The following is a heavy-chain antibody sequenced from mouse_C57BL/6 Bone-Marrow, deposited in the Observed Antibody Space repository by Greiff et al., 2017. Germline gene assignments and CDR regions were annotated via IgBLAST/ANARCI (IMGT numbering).Heavy chain of an antibody. CDR3: ARDDWYFDV. CDR1: GFTFSSYG. J-gene: IGHJ1*03. Sequence: EVKLMESGGDLVKPGGSLKLSCAASGFTFSSYGMSWVRQTPDKRLEWVATISSGGSYTYYPDSVKGRFTISRDNAKNTLYLQMSSLKSKDTAMYYCARDDWYFDVWGTGTTVTVSS. V-gene: IGHV5-6*01. CDR2: ISSGGSYT.